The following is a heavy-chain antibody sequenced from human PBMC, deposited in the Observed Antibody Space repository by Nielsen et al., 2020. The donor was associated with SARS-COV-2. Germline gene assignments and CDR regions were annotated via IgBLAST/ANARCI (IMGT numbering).Heavy chain of an antibody. CDR2: INAGNGNT. CDR3: ARQSGSYLHYFDY. J-gene: IGHJ4*02. CDR1: GYTFTSFA. V-gene: IGHV1-3*01. Sequence: ASVKVSCKPSGYTFTSFAIHWVRQAPGQSLEWMGWINAGNGNTKYSQKFQGRVTITRDTSASTAYMELSSLRSEDTAVYYCARQSGSYLHYFDYWGQGTLVTVSS. D-gene: IGHD1-26*01.